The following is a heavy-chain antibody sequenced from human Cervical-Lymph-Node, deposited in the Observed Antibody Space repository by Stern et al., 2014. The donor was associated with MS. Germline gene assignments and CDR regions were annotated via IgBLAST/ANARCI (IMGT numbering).Heavy chain of an antibody. CDR3: ARDPHDYGDRFDY. D-gene: IGHD4-17*01. Sequence: MQLVESGSELKKPGASVKVSCEASGYTFTSFAINWVRQAPGQGLEWMGWINSNTGNPTYAQGFTGRFVFSLDTSVSTAYLQISSLKAEDTAVYYCARDPHDYGDRFDYWGQGTLVTVSS. CDR1: GYTFTSFA. V-gene: IGHV7-4-1*02. J-gene: IGHJ4*02. CDR2: INSNTGNP.